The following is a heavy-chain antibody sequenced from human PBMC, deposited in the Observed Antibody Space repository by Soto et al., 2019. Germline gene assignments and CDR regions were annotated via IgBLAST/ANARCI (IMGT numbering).Heavy chain of an antibody. CDR1: GFTVSSNY. D-gene: IGHD2-8*01. CDR3: ARENKWSQTPYFDY. V-gene: IGHV3-53*01. CDR2: IYSGGST. Sequence: GGSLRLSCAASGFTVSSNYMSWVRQAPGKGLEWVSVIYSGGSTYYADSVKGRFTISRDNSKNTLYLQMNSLRAEDTAVYHCARENKWSQTPYFDYWGQGTLVTVSS. J-gene: IGHJ4*02.